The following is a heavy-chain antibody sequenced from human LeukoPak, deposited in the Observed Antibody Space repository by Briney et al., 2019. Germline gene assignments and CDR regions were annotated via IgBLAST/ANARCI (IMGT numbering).Heavy chain of an antibody. D-gene: IGHD3-22*01. J-gene: IGHJ4*02. Sequence: ASVKVSCKASGYTFTGYYMHWVLQAPGQGLEWMGWINPNSGGTNYAQKFQGRVTMTRDTSISTAYMERSRLRSDDTAVYYCASGTYYYDSSGSKADYWGQGTLVTVSS. CDR2: INPNSGGT. CDR3: ASGTYYYDSSGSKADY. CDR1: GYTFTGYY. V-gene: IGHV1-2*02.